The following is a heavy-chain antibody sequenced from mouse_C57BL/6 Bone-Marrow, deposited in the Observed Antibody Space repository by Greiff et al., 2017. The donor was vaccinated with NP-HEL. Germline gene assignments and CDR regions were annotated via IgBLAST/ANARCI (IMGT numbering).Heavy chain of an antibody. V-gene: IGHV5-4*01. CDR1: GFTFSSYA. CDR2: ISDGGSYT. J-gene: IGHJ1*03. D-gene: IGHD2-1*01. CDR3: ARDDGNYVDFDV. Sequence: EVHLVESGGGLVKPGGSLKLSCAASGFTFSSYAMSWVRQTPEKRLEWVATISDGGSYTYYPDNVKGRFTISRDNAKNNLYLQMSHLKSEDTAMYYWARDDGNYVDFDVWGTGTTVTVSS.